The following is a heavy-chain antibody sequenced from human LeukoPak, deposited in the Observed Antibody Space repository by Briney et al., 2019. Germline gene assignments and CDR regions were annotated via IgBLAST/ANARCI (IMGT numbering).Heavy chain of an antibody. CDR1: GFTSSSYW. V-gene: IGHV3-7*01. CDR2: IKQDGSEE. CDR3: ARDQGHIVVVPSAESLRGVSI. Sequence: PGGSLRLSCAASGFTSSSYWMSWVRQAPGKGLEWVANIKQDGSEEYYVDSVKGRFTISRDNAKNSLYLQMNSLRADDTAVYYCARDQGHIVVVPSAESLRGVSIWGQGTMVIVSS. J-gene: IGHJ3*02. D-gene: IGHD2-2*01.